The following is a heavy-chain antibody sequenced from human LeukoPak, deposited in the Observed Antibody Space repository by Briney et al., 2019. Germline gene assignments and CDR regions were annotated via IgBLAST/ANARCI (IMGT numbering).Heavy chain of an antibody. CDR1: GGSISSSNW. D-gene: IGHD5-18*01. CDR3: ARRSSRGYSYGNPFDY. CDR2: IYHSGST. V-gene: IGHV4-4*02. J-gene: IGHJ4*02. Sequence: SETLSLTCAVSGGSISSSNWWSWVRQPPGKGLEWIGEIYHSGSTNYNPSLKSRVTISVDTSKNQFSLKPSSVTAADTAVYYCARRSSRGYSYGNPFDYWGQGTLVTVSS.